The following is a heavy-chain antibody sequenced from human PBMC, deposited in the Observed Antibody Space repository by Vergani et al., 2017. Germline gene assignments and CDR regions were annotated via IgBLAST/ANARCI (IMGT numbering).Heavy chain of an antibody. J-gene: IGHJ5*02. CDR2: IYYSGST. D-gene: IGHD3-3*01. CDR1: GCSISSSSYY. V-gene: IGHV4-39*01. Sequence: QLQLQESGPGLVQPSETLSLTCTVSGCSISSSSYYWGWLRQPPGKGLEWIGSIYYSGSTYYNPSLNRQVTITVDTSKNQFSLKLSSVTAADTAVYYCARHRAIFGVVIDWIDPWGQGTLVTVSS. CDR3: ARHRAIFGVVIDWIDP.